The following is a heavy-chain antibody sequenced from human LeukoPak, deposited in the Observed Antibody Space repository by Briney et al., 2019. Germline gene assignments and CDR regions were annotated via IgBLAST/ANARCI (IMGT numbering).Heavy chain of an antibody. D-gene: IGHD3-22*01. CDR1: GGSISSSSYY. J-gene: IGHJ6*02. CDR2: INHSGST. Sequence: KASETLSLTCTVSGGSISSSSYYWGWIRQPPGKGLEWIGEINHSGSTNYNPSLKSRVTISVDTSKNQFSLKLSSVTAADTAVYYCATDTPHYYDSSGYYYYYGMDVWGQGTTVTVSS. V-gene: IGHV4-39*07. CDR3: ATDTPHYYDSSGYYYYYGMDV.